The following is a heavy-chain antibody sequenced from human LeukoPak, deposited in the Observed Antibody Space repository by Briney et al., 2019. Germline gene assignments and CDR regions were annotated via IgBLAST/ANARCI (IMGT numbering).Heavy chain of an antibody. V-gene: IGHV3-21*04. Sequence: GGSLRLSCAASGFTFSSYSMNWVRQAPGKGLEWVSSISSSSSYIYYADSVKGRFTISRDNAKNSLYLQMNSLRAEDTALYYCAKDFLVFSGIDYWGQGTLVTVSS. CDR1: GFTFSSYS. CDR3: AKDFLVFSGIDY. D-gene: IGHD1-26*01. CDR2: ISSSSSYI. J-gene: IGHJ4*02.